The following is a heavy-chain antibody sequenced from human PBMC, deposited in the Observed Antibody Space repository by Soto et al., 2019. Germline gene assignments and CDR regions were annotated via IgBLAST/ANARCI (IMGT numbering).Heavy chain of an antibody. J-gene: IGHJ6*03. CDR2: IFYSGTT. CDR3: ARVAFRSGYYYYMDV. V-gene: IGHV4-59*01. Sequence: SETLSLTCTVSGGSISSYYWSWIRQPPGKGLEWIGHIFYSGTTNYNPSLKSRVTISVDTSKNQFSLKLSSVTAADTAVYYCARVAFRSGYYYYMDVWAKGTTVTVSS. CDR1: GGSISSYY.